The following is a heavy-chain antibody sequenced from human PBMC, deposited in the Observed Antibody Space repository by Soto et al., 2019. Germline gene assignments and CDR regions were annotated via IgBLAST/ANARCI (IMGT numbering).Heavy chain of an antibody. CDR3: ARDSVGSSGWYYRAYYYYYGMDV. D-gene: IGHD6-19*01. J-gene: IGHJ6*02. CDR2: ISSSSSYI. CDR1: GFTFISYS. Sequence: PGGSLRLSCAASGFTFISYSMNGVRQAPGKGLEWVSSISSSSSYIYYADSVKGRFTISRDNAKNSLYLQMNSLRAEDTAVYYCARDSVGSSGWYYRAYYYYYGMDVWGQGTTVTVSS. V-gene: IGHV3-21*01.